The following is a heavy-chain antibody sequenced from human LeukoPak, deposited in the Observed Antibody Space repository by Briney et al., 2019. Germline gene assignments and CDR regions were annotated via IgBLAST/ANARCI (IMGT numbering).Heavy chain of an antibody. J-gene: IGHJ4*02. CDR1: GYTFIGYY. D-gene: IGHD5/OR15-5a*01. CDR3: ARLVGLSTTASY. CDR2: INPTSGGT. Sequence: GASVKVSCKASGYTFIGYYLHWVRQAPGQGLEWMGWINPTSGGTNYAQKFQDRVTMTRDTSINTAYMELSRLTSDDTAVYCCARLVGLSTTASYWGQGTLVIVSS. V-gene: IGHV1-2*02.